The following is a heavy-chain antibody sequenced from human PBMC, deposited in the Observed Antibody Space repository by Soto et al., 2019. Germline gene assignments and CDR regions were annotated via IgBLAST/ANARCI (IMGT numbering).Heavy chain of an antibody. J-gene: IGHJ3*02. D-gene: IGHD6-19*01. V-gene: IGHV1-8*01. CDR3: AREGLYGSIQDNTFDI. CDR2: MNPNSGNT. CDR1: GYTFNRHD. Sequence: QVQLVQSGAEVKRSGASVRISCKASGYTFNRHDINWVRQATGQGPEWIGWMNPNSGNTGYAQKFPGRVTMTRDSSITTADMDLSSLTSEDTAIYYCAREGLYGSIQDNTFDIWGQGTMVSVSS.